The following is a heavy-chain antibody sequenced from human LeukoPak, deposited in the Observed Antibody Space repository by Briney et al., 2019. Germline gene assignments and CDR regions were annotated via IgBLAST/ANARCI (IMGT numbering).Heavy chain of an antibody. Sequence: GSLTLSCAASGSTFSKAWMSWVRQAPGKGLEWVGRIKSKTDGGTTDYAAPVKGRFTISRDDSKNTLFLQMNSLKTEDTAVYYCATVGYCSGGSCAGLDYWGQGTLVTVSS. CDR2: IKSKTDGGTT. J-gene: IGHJ4*02. V-gene: IGHV3-15*01. CDR3: ATVGYCSGGSCAGLDY. D-gene: IGHD2-15*01. CDR1: GSTFSKAW.